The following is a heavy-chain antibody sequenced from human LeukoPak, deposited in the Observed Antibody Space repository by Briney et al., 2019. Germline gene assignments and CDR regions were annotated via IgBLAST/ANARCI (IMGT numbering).Heavy chain of an antibody. V-gene: IGHV3-7*01. Sequence: PGGSLRLSCAASGFTFSNHWTIWVRQAPGKGLEWVASIKQDGSEKQYVGSVRGRFTISRDNANNLLDLQMNSLTAEDTAVYYCAENYHSLQSQYRGQGTLVTVSS. CDR2: IKQDGSEK. D-gene: IGHD3-16*01. J-gene: IGHJ4*02. CDR3: AENYHSLQSQY. CDR1: GFTFSNHW.